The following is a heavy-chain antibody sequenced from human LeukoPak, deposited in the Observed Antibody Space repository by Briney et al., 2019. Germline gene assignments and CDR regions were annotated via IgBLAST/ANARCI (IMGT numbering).Heavy chain of an antibody. CDR2: IYPGDSDT. Sequence: GESLKISFKGSGCRFTSYWIGWVRQMPGKGLEWMGIIYPGDSDTRYSPSFQGQVTISADKSISTAYLPWSSLKASDTAMYYCARLSTTVPYYFDYWGQGTLVTVSS. V-gene: IGHV5-51*01. CDR3: ARLSTTVPYYFDY. J-gene: IGHJ4*02. CDR1: GCRFTSYW. D-gene: IGHD4-11*01.